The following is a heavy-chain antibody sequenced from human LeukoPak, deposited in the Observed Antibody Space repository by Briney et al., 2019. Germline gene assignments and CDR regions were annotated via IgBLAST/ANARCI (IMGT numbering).Heavy chain of an antibody. CDR2: VYPGESDP. Sequence: GESLKISCQGSGYNFTNYWIGWVRQTPGKGLEWMGIVYPGESDPRYSPSFQGQVTDSADKSINTAYLRWGSLKAADTAMYYCARLGHYDVLTGPDYWGQGTLVTVSS. J-gene: IGHJ4*02. CDR3: ARLGHYDVLTGPDY. V-gene: IGHV5-51*01. D-gene: IGHD3-9*01. CDR1: GYNFTNYW.